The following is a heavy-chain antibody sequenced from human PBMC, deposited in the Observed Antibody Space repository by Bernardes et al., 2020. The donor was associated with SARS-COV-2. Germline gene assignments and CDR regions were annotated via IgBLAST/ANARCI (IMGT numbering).Heavy chain of an antibody. Sequence: GGSLRLSCAASGFSVSDNYMSWVRQAPGKGLEWVSVIESAGDTYYGDSVRGRFTIYRDSSRNTLYLQMNSLRAEDTAVYYCARDTHSREGADFWGQGTLVIVSS. D-gene: IGHD4-4*01. CDR3: ARDTHSREGADF. J-gene: IGHJ4*02. CDR1: GFSVSDNY. V-gene: IGHV3-66*01. CDR2: IESAGDT.